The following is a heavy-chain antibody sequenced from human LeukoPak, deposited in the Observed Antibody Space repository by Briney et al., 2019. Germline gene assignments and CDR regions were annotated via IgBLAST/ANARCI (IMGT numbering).Heavy chain of an antibody. V-gene: IGHV3-30*04. CDR1: GFTFSSYA. Sequence: GGSLRLSCAASGFTFSSYAMHWVRQAPGKGLEWVAVISYDGSNKYCADSVKGRFTISRDNSKNTLYLQMNSLRAEDTAVYYCARDSSLIGVGALSGMDVWGQGTTVTVSS. CDR2: ISYDGSNK. D-gene: IGHD1-26*01. J-gene: IGHJ6*02. CDR3: ARDSSLIGVGALSGMDV.